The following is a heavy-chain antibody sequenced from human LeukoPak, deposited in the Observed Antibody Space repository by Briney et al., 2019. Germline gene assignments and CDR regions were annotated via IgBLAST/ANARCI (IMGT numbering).Heavy chain of an antibody. CDR2: ISYDGSNK. CDR3: AKLGLSDGMDV. CDR1: GFTFSSYG. J-gene: IGHJ6*02. Sequence: GGSLRLSCAASGFTFSSYGMHWVRQAPGKGLEWVAVISYDGSNKYYADSVKGRFTISRDNSKNTLYLQMNSLRAEDTAVYYCAKLGLSDGMDVWGQGTTVTVSS. D-gene: IGHD3-16*01. V-gene: IGHV3-30*18.